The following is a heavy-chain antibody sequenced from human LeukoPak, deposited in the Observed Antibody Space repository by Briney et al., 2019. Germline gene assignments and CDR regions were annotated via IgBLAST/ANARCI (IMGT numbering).Heavy chain of an antibody. CDR2: TFYRSKWYN. CDR3: ARDLMVTASVAGDDFDI. Sequence: SQTLSLTCAISGDSVSSNSAAWNWIRQSPSRGLELLGRTFYRSKWYNDYAVSVKSRITINQDTYKNQFSLQLNSVTHEDTAVYYCARDLMVTASVAGDDFDIWGQGTMVTVST. V-gene: IGHV6-1*01. D-gene: IGHD2-21*02. J-gene: IGHJ3*02. CDR1: GDSVSSNSAA.